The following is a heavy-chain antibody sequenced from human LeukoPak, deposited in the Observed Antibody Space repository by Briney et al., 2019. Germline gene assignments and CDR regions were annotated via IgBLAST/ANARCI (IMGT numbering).Heavy chain of an antibody. Sequence: GGSLRLSCAVSGFTFSDYYMSWIRQAPGKGLEWVSYISSGGSTISHADSVKGRFTISRDNAENSLYLQMNSLRAEDTAVYYCTRRGYSSGDDYWGQGSLVTVSS. V-gene: IGHV3-11*04. J-gene: IGHJ4*02. CDR3: TRRGYSSGDDY. D-gene: IGHD4-23*01. CDR2: ISSGGSTI. CDR1: GFTFSDYY.